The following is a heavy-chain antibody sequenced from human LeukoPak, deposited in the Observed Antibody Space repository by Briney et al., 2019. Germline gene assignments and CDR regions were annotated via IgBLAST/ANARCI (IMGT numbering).Heavy chain of an antibody. J-gene: IGHJ5*01. CDR2: IGASGDNT. Sequence: GGSLRLSCAASGFTFSRYAMSWVRQAPGKGLEWVSAIGASGDNTYYADSVKGRFTISRDSSRNTLYLQMNSLRAEDTALYYCAKAGLNTVRVYDSWGQGTLVTVSS. V-gene: IGHV3-23*01. D-gene: IGHD5-18*01. CDR1: GFTFSRYA. CDR3: AKAGLNTVRVYDS.